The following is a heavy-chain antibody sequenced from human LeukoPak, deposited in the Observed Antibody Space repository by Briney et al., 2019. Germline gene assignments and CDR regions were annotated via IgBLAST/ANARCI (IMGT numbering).Heavy chain of an antibody. CDR1: GFAFSNFD. CDR2: ILVNGDT. Sequence: GGSLRLSCAASGFAFSNFDMHWVRQSTGGRLEWVAHILVNGDTQYAGSVKGRFTISRENAKSSVYLQMNSLRDGDTAVYHCIRDRFGERTFEILGQGTMVTVSS. V-gene: IGHV3-13*01. CDR3: IRDRFGERTFEI. J-gene: IGHJ3*02. D-gene: IGHD3-10*01.